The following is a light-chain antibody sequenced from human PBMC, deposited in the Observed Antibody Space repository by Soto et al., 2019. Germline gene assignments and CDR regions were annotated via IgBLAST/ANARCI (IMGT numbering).Light chain of an antibody. Sequence: VVLTQSPDTLSLPPGEIATLSCMASQSVTSNLAWYQQKPGQAPRLLIYGASTRATGIPARFSGSGSETEFTLTISSLQSEDSAVYYCQQYYRWPLTFGRGTKVDIK. V-gene: IGKV3-15*01. CDR2: GAS. CDR1: QSVTSN. J-gene: IGKJ4*01. CDR3: QQYYRWPLT.